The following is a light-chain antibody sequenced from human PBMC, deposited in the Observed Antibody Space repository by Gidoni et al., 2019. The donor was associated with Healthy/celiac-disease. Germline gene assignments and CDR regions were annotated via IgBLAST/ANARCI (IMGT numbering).Light chain of an antibody. CDR2: RNN. Sequence: QSVLTQPPSASGTPEQSVTISCSGSSSNIGSNYVYWYQPLPGTAPKLLLYRNNPRPSGVPDRFSGSKSGTSASLAISGLRSEDEADYYCAAWDYSLSVVVFGGGTKLTVL. CDR3: AAWDYSLSVVV. J-gene: IGLJ2*01. V-gene: IGLV1-47*01. CDR1: SSNIGSNY.